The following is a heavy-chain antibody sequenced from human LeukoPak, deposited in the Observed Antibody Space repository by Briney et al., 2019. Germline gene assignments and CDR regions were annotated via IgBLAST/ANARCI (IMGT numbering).Heavy chain of an antibody. CDR2: VSYDGTDT. CDR1: GFTFTNYA. V-gene: IGHV3-30*09. CDR3: ASGGTQGSFDY. D-gene: IGHD1-7*01. Sequence: PGRSLRLSCAASGFTFTNYAMNWVRQAPGKGLEWVATVSYDGTDTSYADSVKGRFAIFRDNSKNTLYLQMNSLRTEDTAVYYCASGGTQGSFDYWGQGTLVTVSS. J-gene: IGHJ4*02.